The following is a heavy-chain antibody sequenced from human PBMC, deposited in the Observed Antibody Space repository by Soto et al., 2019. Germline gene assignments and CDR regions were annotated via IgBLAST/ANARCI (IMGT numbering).Heavy chain of an antibody. Sequence: QVQLQESGPGLVKPSETLSLTCTVSGGSISSYYWSWIRQPPGKGLEWIGYIYYSGSTNYNPSLKGRVTISVDTSKNQFSLKLSSVTAADTAVYYCGRAIYDFWSGGGATENWFDPWGQGTLVTVSS. CDR1: GGSISSYY. CDR3: GRAIYDFWSGGGATENWFDP. V-gene: IGHV4-59*01. CDR2: IYYSGST. D-gene: IGHD3-3*01. J-gene: IGHJ5*02.